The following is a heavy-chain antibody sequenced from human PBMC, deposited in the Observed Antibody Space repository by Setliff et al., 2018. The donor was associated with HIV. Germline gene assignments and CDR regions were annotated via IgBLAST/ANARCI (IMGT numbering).Heavy chain of an antibody. CDR1: GYNFGFYG. Sequence: GASVKVSCKASGYNFGFYGISWVRQAPGQGLEWMGWVNEDNGDRNFAPSVQGRIALTTDTSTNTAHMELTNLRSDDTALYFCVRDEKRAAGGSMYYFDYWGQGTLVTVSS. CDR3: VRDEKRAAGGSMYYFDY. CDR2: VNEDNGDR. V-gene: IGHV1-18*01. J-gene: IGHJ4*02. D-gene: IGHD5-12*01.